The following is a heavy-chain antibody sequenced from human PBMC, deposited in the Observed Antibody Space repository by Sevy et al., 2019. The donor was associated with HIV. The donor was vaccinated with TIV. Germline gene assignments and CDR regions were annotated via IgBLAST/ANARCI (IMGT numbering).Heavy chain of an antibody. D-gene: IGHD3-22*01. CDR2: IYHSGST. Sequence: SETLSLTCAVSGYSISSGYYLGWIRQPPGKGLEWIGSIYHSGSTYYNPSLKSRVTISVDTSKNQFSLKLSSVTAADTAVYYCARDEAGYYYDSSGYQDAFDIWGQGTMVTVSS. J-gene: IGHJ3*02. V-gene: IGHV4-38-2*02. CDR3: ARDEAGYYYDSSGYQDAFDI. CDR1: GYSISSGYY.